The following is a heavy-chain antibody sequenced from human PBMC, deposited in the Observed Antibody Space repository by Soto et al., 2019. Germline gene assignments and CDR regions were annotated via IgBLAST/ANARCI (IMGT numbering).Heavy chain of an antibody. V-gene: IGHV1-3*01. CDR2: LNPDTENT. CDR1: GFTFMDNF. Sequence: QAQLVQPGAELKKPGASVNIPCTASGFTFMDNFLNWVPQAPGQGLEWMGWLNPDTENTRYSETFQGRVTISRHPSASIAYLELSGLENEDTTLYFCARDIQSVGPRANDAFDVWGQGTMITVSS. J-gene: IGHJ3*01. CDR3: ARDIQSVGPRANDAFDV. D-gene: IGHD5-18*01.